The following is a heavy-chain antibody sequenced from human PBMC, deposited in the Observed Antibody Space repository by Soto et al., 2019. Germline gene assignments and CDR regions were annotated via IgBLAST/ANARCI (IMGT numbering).Heavy chain of an antibody. Sequence: GGSLRLSCEASVFTLSGFDMHWVRQPTGKGLEWVSSIGTAGDTYYAVSVKGRFTISRDNAKNSLSLQMNSLRAGDMAVYFCAKSQEIGTHFFDSWGQGTQVTVSS. D-gene: IGHD6-13*01. V-gene: IGHV3-13*01. CDR1: VFTLSGFD. CDR2: IGTAGDT. CDR3: AKSQEIGTHFFDS. J-gene: IGHJ4*02.